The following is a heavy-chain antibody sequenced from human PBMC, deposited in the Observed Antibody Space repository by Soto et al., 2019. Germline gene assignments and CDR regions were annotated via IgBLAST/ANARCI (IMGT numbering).Heavy chain of an antibody. CDR2: IDPSDSYT. Sequence: GESLKISCKGSGYSFTSYWISWVRQMPGKGLEWMGRIDPSDSYTNYSPSFQGHATISADKSISTAYLQRSSLNASDTAMYYCARQPMPRAFYYCYCDCMDVWGQGTPVTVSS. D-gene: IGHD2-2*01. V-gene: IGHV5-10-1*01. CDR3: ARQPMPRAFYYCYCDCMDV. J-gene: IGHJ6*02. CDR1: GYSFTSYW.